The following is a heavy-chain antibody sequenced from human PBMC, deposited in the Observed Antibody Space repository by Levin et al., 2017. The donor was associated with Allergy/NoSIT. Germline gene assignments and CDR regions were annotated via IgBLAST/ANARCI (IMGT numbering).Heavy chain of an antibody. CDR2: IKQDESEK. V-gene: IGHV3-7*04. CDR1: GFTFSSYW. Sequence: PGESLKISCAASGFTFSSYWMSWVRQAPGKGLEWVANIKQDESEKYYVDSVKGRFTISRDNAKNSLYLQMNSLRAEDTAVYYCARATSFGGSSTWYRYFDYWGQGTLVTVSS. CDR3: ARATSFGGSSTWYRYFDY. J-gene: IGHJ4*02. D-gene: IGHD6-13*01.